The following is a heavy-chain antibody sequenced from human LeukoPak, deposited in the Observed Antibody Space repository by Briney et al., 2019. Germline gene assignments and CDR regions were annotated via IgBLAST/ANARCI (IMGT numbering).Heavy chain of an antibody. V-gene: IGHV3-30*18. Sequence: GGSLRLSCAASGFTFSTFNMHWVRQAPAQGPEWVALISADESNEYYADSVKGRFTISRDNSKNTVYLQMNSLRTEDTAVYHRAKDLAGSYYGGGQRYYFDYWGQGTLVTVSS. CDR3: AKDLAGSYYGGGQRYYFDY. CDR2: ISADESNE. J-gene: IGHJ4*02. CDR1: GFTFSTFN. D-gene: IGHD3-10*01.